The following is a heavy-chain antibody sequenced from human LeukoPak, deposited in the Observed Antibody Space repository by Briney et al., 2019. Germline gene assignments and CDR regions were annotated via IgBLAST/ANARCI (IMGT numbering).Heavy chain of an antibody. Sequence: GGSLRLSCAASGFSFSTYSMNWVRQAPGKGPECVSSISSSSSHIYYAESVKGRFTMSRDNAKNSLYLQMNSLRAEDTAVYYCARGRSSSHNYYFDYWGQGTLVTAS. CDR3: ARGRSSSHNYYFDY. CDR2: ISSSSSHI. D-gene: IGHD6-13*01. CDR1: GFSFSTYS. V-gene: IGHV3-21*01. J-gene: IGHJ4*02.